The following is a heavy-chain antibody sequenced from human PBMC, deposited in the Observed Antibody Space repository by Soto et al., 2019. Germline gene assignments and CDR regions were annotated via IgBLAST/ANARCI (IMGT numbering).Heavy chain of an antibody. CDR2: ISCRGGST. CDR3: AKADGEQWLLPHLDK. J-gene: IGHJ4*02. V-gene: IGHV3-23*01. D-gene: IGHD6-19*01. CDR1: GFNFKKFA. Sequence: EVQLLESGGGVVQPGGSLRLSCVASGFNFKKFAMSWVRQAPGEGLEWVSGISCRGGSTSYADSVKGRFSIARDDSTNTLSLQMNNLRVEETAQYYCAKADGEQWLLPHLDKWGQGTLVTVS.